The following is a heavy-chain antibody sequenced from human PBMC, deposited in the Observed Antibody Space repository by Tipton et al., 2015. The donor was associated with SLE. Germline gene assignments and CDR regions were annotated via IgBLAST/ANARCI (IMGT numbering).Heavy chain of an antibody. V-gene: IGHV3-30*04. J-gene: IGHJ4*02. CDR1: GFTFSSYA. Sequence: SLRLSCAASGFTFSSYAMHWVRQAPGKGLDWVAVISYDGSNKYYADSVKGRFTISRDNSKNTLYLQMNSLRAEDTAVYYCARELSSWPIDSWGQGTLVTVSS. CDR3: ARELSSWPIDS. CDR2: ISYDGSNK. D-gene: IGHD6-13*01.